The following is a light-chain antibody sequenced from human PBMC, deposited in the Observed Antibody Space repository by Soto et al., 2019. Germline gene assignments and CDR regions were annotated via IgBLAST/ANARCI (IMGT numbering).Light chain of an antibody. CDR1: QSVSSSY. Sequence: IVLTQSPGTLSLSPGERATLSCRASQSVSSSYLAWYQQKAGQAPRLLIYGASRRATGIPDRFSGSGSGTDFTLSISRLEPEDFAVYWCQHYGNSPTFGQGTKVDIK. J-gene: IGKJ1*01. CDR3: QHYGNSPT. CDR2: GAS. V-gene: IGKV3-20*01.